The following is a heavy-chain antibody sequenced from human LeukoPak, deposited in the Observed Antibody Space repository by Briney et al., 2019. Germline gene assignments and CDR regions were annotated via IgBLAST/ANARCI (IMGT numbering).Heavy chain of an antibody. J-gene: IGHJ4*02. CDR2: IIGDGSVT. Sequence: GGSLRLSCAASGFTFSGTWMHWVRQTPGKGLVWVSRIIGDGSVTSYADSVKGRFTISRDNAKNTVYLQMNSLRDEDTAVYYCARFVMVTAGDYWGQGTLVTVSS. D-gene: IGHD2-21*02. V-gene: IGHV3-74*01. CDR1: GFTFSGTW. CDR3: ARFVMVTAGDY.